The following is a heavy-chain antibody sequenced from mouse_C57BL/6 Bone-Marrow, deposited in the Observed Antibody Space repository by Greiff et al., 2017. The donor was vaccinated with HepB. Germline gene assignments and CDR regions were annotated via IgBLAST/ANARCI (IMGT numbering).Heavy chain of an antibody. V-gene: IGHV1-50*01. J-gene: IGHJ4*01. Sequence: QVQLQQPGAELVKPGASVKLSCKASGYTFTSYWMQWVKQRPGQGLEWIGEIDPSDSYTNYNQKFKGKATLTVDTSSSTAYMQLSSLTSEDSAVYYCARRYYGSRYYYAMDYWGQGTSVTVSS. D-gene: IGHD1-1*01. CDR2: IDPSDSYT. CDR3: ARRYYGSRYYYAMDY. CDR1: GYTFTSYW.